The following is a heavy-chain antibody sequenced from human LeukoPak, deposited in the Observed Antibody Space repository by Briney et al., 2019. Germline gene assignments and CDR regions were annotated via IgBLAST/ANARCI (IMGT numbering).Heavy chain of an antibody. V-gene: IGHV3-53*01. D-gene: IGHD4-17*01. CDR2: IYSAGGT. J-gene: IGHJ4*02. Sequence: GGSLRLSCAASEFTVNNNYMSWVRQAPGEGLEWVSTIYSAGGTNYAGSVQGRFTISRDNSKNTMYLQMNSLRAEDTAVYYCAGGLRSGLIDYWGQGTLVAVSS. CDR1: EFTVNNNY. CDR3: AGGLRSGLIDY.